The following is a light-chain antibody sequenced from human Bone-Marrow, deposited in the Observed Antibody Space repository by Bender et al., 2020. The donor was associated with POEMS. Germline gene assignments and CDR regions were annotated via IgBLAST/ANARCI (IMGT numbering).Light chain of an antibody. V-gene: IGLV1-40*01. Sequence: QSVLTQPPSVSGAPGQRVTISCTGSSSNTGSGYDINWYQHLPGTAPKLMIYEVTKRPSGVPDRFPGSKSGNTDSLTVSGIQAKDEADYYCQSYENSLGGGVFGGGTKLTVL. CDR3: QSYENSLGGGV. J-gene: IGLJ3*02. CDR1: SSNTGSGYD. CDR2: EVT.